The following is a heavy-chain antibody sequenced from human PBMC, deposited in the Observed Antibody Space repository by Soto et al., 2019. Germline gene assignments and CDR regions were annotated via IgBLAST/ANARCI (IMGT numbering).Heavy chain of an antibody. CDR3: ARARYFDVYVKEACDN. V-gene: IGHV3-30-3*01. D-gene: IGHD3-9*01. CDR1: GFNFGDYA. J-gene: IGHJ4*02. Sequence: QVQPVESGGGVVQPGGSLRLSCAASGFNFGDYAMHWVRQAPGKGLEWVAVISGDGRVTFYTDSVKGRFIISRDNSKSTIFLQLNSLRAEDTAVYYCARARYFDVYVKEACDNWGQGILGFVSS. CDR2: ISGDGRVT.